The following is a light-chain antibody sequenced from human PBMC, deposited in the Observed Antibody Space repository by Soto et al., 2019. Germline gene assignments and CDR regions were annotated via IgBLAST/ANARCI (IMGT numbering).Light chain of an antibody. CDR1: QSVTSSY. V-gene: IGKV3-20*01. J-gene: IGKJ1*01. CDR2: GAS. Sequence: ESVLTQSRGTLSLSPGERATLSCRASQSVTSSYLAWYQQKPGQAPRLLIYGASSRATGIPDRFSGSGSGTDFTLTISRLEPEDFAVYYCQQYGSSPRAFGQGTKVEIK. CDR3: QQYGSSPRA.